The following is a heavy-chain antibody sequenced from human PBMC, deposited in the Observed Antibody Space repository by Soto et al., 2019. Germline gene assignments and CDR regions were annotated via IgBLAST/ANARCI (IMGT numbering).Heavy chain of an antibody. CDR2: IYYSGST. CDR1: GGSISSGGYS. Sequence: QVQRQESGPGLVKPSQTLSLTCTVSGGSISSGGYSWNWIRQHPGKGREGIGYIYYSGSTYYNPSLRSRVTISADTSENQFSLKLSSVTAADTAVYFCARGYRQSGYSSSWVFDYWGQGTLVNVSS. J-gene: IGHJ4*02. V-gene: IGHV4-31*03. D-gene: IGHD6-13*01. CDR3: ARGYRQSGYSSSWVFDY.